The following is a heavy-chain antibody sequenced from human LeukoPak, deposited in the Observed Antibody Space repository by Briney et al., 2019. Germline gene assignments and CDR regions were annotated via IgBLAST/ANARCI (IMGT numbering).Heavy chain of an antibody. CDR2: IYYSGST. CDR1: GGSISSYY. J-gene: IGHJ6*03. CDR3: ARESLGAVGYYYYLDV. Sequence: SETLSLTCTVSGGSISSYYWSWIRQPPGKGLEWIGNIYYSGSTNYNPSLKSRVTISVDTSKNQFSLKLSSVTAADTAVYYCARESLGAVGYYYYLDVWGKGGTVSVSS. V-gene: IGHV4-59*01. D-gene: IGHD1-26*01.